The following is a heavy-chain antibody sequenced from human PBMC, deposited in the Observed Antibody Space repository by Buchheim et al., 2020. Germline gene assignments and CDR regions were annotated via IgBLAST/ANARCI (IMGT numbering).Heavy chain of an antibody. D-gene: IGHD5-24*01. CDR1: GFTFSSYA. V-gene: IGHV3-30-3*01. J-gene: IGHJ4*02. Sequence: QVQLVESGGGVVQPGRSLRLSCAASGFTFSSYAMHWVRQAPGKGLEWVAVISYDGSNKYYADSVRGRFTISRDNSKKTLYLQMNSLRAEYTAVYNCARGGDGYHTPFDYWGQGTL. CDR3: ARGGDGYHTPFDY. CDR2: ISYDGSNK.